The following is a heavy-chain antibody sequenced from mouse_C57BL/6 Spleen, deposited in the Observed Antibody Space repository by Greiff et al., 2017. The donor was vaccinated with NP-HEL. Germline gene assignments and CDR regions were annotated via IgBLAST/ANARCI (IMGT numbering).Heavy chain of an antibody. D-gene: IGHD2-3*01. CDR1: GYTFTDYY. J-gene: IGHJ2*01. Sequence: VKLMESGAELVRPGASVKLSCKASGYTFTDYYINWVKQRPGQGLEWIARIYPGSGNTYYNEKFKGKATLTAEKSSSTAYMQLSSLTSEDSAVYFCARSLYDGYPLNYWGQGTTLTVSS. V-gene: IGHV1-76*01. CDR3: ARSLYDGYPLNY. CDR2: IYPGSGNT.